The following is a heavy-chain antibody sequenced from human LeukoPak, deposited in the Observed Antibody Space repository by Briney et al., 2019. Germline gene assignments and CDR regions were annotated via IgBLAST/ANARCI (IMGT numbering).Heavy chain of an antibody. CDR2: IRYDGSNK. D-gene: IGHD2-2*01. J-gene: IGHJ6*03. CDR1: GFTFSSYG. CDR3: AKRKTHYSARDRNCVGSTSCYAYPSYMDV. Sequence: GGSLRLSCAASGFTFSSYGMHWVRQAPGKGLEWVAFIRYDGSNKYYADSVKGRFTISRDNSKNTLYLQMNSLRAEDTAVYYCAKRKTHYSARDRNCVGSTSCYAYPSYMDVWGKGTTVTISS. V-gene: IGHV3-30*02.